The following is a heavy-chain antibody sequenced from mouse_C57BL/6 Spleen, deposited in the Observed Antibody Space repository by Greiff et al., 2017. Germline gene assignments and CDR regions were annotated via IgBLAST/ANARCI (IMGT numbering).Heavy chain of an antibody. V-gene: IGHV1-69*01. CDR3: ARLYDDYSPYAMDY. Sequence: QVQLQQPGAELVMPGASVKLSCKASGYTFTSYWMHWVKQRPGQGLEWIGEIDPSDSYTNYNQKFKGKSTLTVDKSSSTAYMQLSSLTSEDSAVYYCARLYDDYSPYAMDYWGQGTSVTVSS. CDR1: GYTFTSYW. D-gene: IGHD2-3*01. CDR2: IDPSDSYT. J-gene: IGHJ4*01.